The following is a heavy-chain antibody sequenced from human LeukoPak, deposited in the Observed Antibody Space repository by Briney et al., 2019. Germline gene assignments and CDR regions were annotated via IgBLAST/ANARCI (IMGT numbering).Heavy chain of an antibody. CDR1: GFTLSNYA. V-gene: IGHV3-30*04. Sequence: PGGSLRLSCAASGFTLSNYALHWVRQAPGEGLERVVVMSYDEHVKSYADFVKGRFTISRDNAENTLFLQMDTLRVEDTAMYYCARDGVVKANNDAFDIWGQGTMVTVSP. CDR3: ARDGVVKANNDAFDI. CDR2: MSYDEHVK. J-gene: IGHJ3*02. D-gene: IGHD3-3*01.